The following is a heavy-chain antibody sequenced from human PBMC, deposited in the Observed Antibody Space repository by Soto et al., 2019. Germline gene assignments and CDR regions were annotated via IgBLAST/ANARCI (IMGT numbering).Heavy chain of an antibody. CDR2: INPSGGST. CDR1: GYTFTSYD. CDR3: ARDAQIGHGYSVYHTY. V-gene: IGHV1-46*01. Sequence: ASVKVSCKASGYTFTSYDIHWVRQAPGQGLEWVGLINPSGGSTTYAPKFQGRVTMTRDTSTSTVYMELNGLRSEDTAVYFCARDAQIGHGYSVYHTYWGQGTLVTVSS. J-gene: IGHJ4*02. D-gene: IGHD5-12*01.